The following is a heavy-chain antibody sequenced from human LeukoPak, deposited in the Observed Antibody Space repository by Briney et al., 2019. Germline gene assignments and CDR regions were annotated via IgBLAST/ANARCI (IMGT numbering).Heavy chain of an antibody. Sequence: GGSLRLSCAASGFTVSSNYMSWVRQPAGKGLEWVSVLYSGGATFYADSVKGRFTISGDTSKNTLYLQMNDLRADDTAVYYCTKLKGWYGEGFFDYWGQGTLVTVSS. V-gene: IGHV3-53*01. J-gene: IGHJ4*02. CDR2: LYSGGAT. CDR1: GFTVSSNY. D-gene: IGHD6-19*01. CDR3: TKLKGWYGEGFFDY.